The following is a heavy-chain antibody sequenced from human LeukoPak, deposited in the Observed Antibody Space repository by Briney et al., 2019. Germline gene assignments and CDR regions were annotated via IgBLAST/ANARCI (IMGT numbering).Heavy chain of an antibody. CDR1: GYTLTDLS. J-gene: IGHJ4*02. CDR2: FDPEDGET. Sequence: ASVKVSCKVSGYTLTDLSMHWVRQAPGKGLEWMGGFDPEDGETIYAQKFQGRATMTEDTSTDTAYMELSSLRSEDTAVYYCATVILYSSSFDYWGQGTLVTVSS. D-gene: IGHD6-13*01. CDR3: ATVILYSSSFDY. V-gene: IGHV1-24*01.